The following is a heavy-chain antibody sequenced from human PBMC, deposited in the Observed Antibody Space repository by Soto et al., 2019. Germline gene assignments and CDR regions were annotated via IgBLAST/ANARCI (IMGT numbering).Heavy chain of an antibody. CDR3: ARGATIFGDDYYYYMEV. J-gene: IGHJ6*03. V-gene: IGHV4-61*01. CDR1: NSGNYG. Sequence: NSGNYGGSRIRQPTVKGLEWIGYIYYSGSTNYNPSLKSRVTISVDTSKNQFSLKLSSVTAADTAVYYCARGATIFGDDYYYYMEVWGKGTTVIV. CDR2: IYYSGST. D-gene: IGHD3-3*01.